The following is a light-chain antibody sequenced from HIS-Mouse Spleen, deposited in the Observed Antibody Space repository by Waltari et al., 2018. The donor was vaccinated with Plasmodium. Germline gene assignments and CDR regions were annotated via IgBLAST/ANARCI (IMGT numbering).Light chain of an antibody. CDR3: YSTDSSGNHRV. Sequence: SYELTQPPSVSVSPGQTPRNTCSGDALPKKSAYWYQKKSAQAPVLVIYEDSKRPAGIPERFSGSSSGTMATLTISGAQVEDEADYYCYSTDSSGNHRVFGGGTKLTVL. J-gene: IGLJ3*02. CDR2: EDS. V-gene: IGLV3-10*01. CDR1: ALPKKS.